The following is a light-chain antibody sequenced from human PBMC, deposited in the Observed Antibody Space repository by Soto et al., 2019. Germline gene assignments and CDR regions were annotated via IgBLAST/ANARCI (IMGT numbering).Light chain of an antibody. Sequence: EIGMTQSPATLSVSPGDRATLSCRASQSININLAWYQQKPGQAPRLLIYGTSTRATGIPARFSGSGSGTEFTLTISSLQSEDFAVYYCQQYNKWPRTFGQGTKVEIK. J-gene: IGKJ1*01. V-gene: IGKV3-15*01. CDR2: GTS. CDR3: QQYNKWPRT. CDR1: QSININ.